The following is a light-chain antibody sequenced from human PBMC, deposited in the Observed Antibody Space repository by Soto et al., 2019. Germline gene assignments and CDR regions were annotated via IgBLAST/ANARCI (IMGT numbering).Light chain of an antibody. Sequence: IQLTQSPSSLSASVGDRVTLTCRASQGISSYLAWYQQKPGKASKLLIYAASTLQGGVPSRFSGSGSGTDFTLTITSLQPEDFATYYCQQLKSYPITFGQGTRLEIK. CDR1: QGISSY. V-gene: IGKV1-9*01. J-gene: IGKJ5*01. CDR3: QQLKSYPIT. CDR2: AAS.